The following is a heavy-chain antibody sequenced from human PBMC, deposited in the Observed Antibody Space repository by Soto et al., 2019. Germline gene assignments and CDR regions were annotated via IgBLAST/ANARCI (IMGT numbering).Heavy chain of an antibody. D-gene: IGHD4-17*01. Sequence: EMQLLESGGGLGQPGGSLRLSCVASPITVYNFAAMSWVRQTPERGLEWVSTISGRGDHRYYADSVKGRFTISRDNSKNTLYLQMHSLTADDTAIYYCAKEAYDNYVYYFDYWGQGSLVTVSS. CDR1: PITVYNFAA. CDR2: ISGRGDHR. V-gene: IGHV3-23*01. CDR3: AKEAYDNYVYYFDY. J-gene: IGHJ4*02.